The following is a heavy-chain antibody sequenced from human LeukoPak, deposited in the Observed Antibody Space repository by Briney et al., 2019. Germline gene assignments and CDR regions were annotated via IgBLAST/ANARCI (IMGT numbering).Heavy chain of an antibody. V-gene: IGHV1-46*01. Sequence: SVKVSFKASGYTFSSYYMHWVRQAPGQWVEWMGIINPSGGSTSYAQKVQGRVTMTRDTSISTAYMELSRLRSDDTAVYYCARVSRFGEPTNWFAPWGQGTLVTVSS. CDR3: ARVSRFGEPTNWFAP. CDR2: INPSGGST. CDR1: GYTFSSYY. J-gene: IGHJ5*02. D-gene: IGHD3-10*01.